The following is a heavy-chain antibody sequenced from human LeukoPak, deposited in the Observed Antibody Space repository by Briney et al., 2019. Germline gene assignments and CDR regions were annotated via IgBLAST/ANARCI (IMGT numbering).Heavy chain of an antibody. CDR2: IYYSGST. D-gene: IGHD3-22*01. CDR3: ARVGGYDSSGFNWFDP. Sequence: PSETLSLTCTVSGGSISSYYWSWIRQPPGKGLEWIGYIYYSGSTNYNPSLKSRVTISVDTSKNQFSLKLSSVTAADTAVYYCARVGGYDSSGFNWFDPWGQGTLVTVSS. V-gene: IGHV4-59*01. CDR1: GGSISSYY. J-gene: IGHJ5*02.